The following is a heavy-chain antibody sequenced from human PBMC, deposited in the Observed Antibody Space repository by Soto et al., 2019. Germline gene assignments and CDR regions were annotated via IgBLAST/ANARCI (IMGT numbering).Heavy chain of an antibody. D-gene: IGHD2-8*01. V-gene: IGHV3-7*04. Sequence: EVQLVGSGGGLVKPGGSLRLSCVASGFTFRPYWMTWVRQAPGKGLEWVANIKQDGSEKYYVDSVRGRFAISRDNAKDSLYLQMNSLRVEDTAVYYCARDGLYCTYANCRGDAYDVWDQGTMVTVSS. J-gene: IGHJ3*01. CDR3: ARDGLYCTYANCRGDAYDV. CDR1: GFTFRPYW. CDR2: IKQDGSEK.